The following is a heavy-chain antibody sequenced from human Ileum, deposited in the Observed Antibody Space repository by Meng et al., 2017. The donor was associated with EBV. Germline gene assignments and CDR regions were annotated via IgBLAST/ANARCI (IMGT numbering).Heavy chain of an antibody. CDR2: IFGGGRT. D-gene: IGHD6-13*01. CDR1: GFNVDGNY. CDR3: ATRWYLDY. V-gene: IGHV3-53*01. Sequence: EVQLVESGGGVVQPGGSLRLSCVASGFNVDGNYMTWVRQAPGKGLEWVSIIFGGGRTYYADSVRGRFTMSRDSFENTLYLQMNSLRAEDTAVYYCATRWYLDYWGQGALVTVSS. J-gene: IGHJ4*02.